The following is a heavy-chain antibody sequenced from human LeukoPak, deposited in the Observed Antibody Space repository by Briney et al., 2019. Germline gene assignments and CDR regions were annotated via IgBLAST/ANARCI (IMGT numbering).Heavy chain of an antibody. D-gene: IGHD5-24*01. CDR3: ARAPQRWPQPRVLDY. CDR2: INHSGST. CDR1: GGSFSGYY. J-gene: IGHJ4*02. Sequence: SETLSLTCAVYGGSFSGYYWSWIRQPPGKGLGWIGEINHSGSTNYNPSLKSRVTISVDTSKNQFSLKLSSVTAADTAVYYCARAPQRWPQPRVLDYWGQGTLVTVSS. V-gene: IGHV4-34*01.